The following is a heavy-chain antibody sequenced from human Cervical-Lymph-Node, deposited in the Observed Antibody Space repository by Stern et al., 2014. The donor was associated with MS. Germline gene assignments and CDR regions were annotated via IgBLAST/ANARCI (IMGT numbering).Heavy chain of an antibody. CDR1: GFAFSTYT. Sequence: EVQLEESGGGLVKPGGSLRLSCAASGFAFSTYTMTWVRLAPGKGLEWVSSIPSSGHYVYYADSVKGRFTISRDNAQNSLYLQMNILGAEDTAVYYCARDREPGWRDYHDMDVWGQGTTVTVSS. CDR3: ARDREPGWRDYHDMDV. D-gene: IGHD1-26*01. V-gene: IGHV3-21*01. CDR2: IPSSGHYV. J-gene: IGHJ6*02.